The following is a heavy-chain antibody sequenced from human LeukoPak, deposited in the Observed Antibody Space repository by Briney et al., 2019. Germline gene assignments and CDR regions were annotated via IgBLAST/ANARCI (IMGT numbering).Heavy chain of an antibody. V-gene: IGHV1-2*02. D-gene: IGHD3-10*01. Sequence: GSSVTVSCKASGYTFTGYYMHWVRQAPGPGLEWMGWINPNSGGTNYAQKFQGRVTMTRDTSISTAYMELNRLRSDDTAVYYCARDRDYGSGIFDYWGQGTLVTVSS. CDR2: INPNSGGT. J-gene: IGHJ4*02. CDR3: ARDRDYGSGIFDY. CDR1: GYTFTGYY.